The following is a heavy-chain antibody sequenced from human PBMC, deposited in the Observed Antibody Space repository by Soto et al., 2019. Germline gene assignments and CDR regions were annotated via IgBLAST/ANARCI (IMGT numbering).Heavy chain of an antibody. CDR3: ARFKGCSGGSCYSYFDY. J-gene: IGHJ4*02. CDR1: GFTFSSYA. Sequence: QVQLVGSGGGVVQPGRSLRLSCAASGFTFSSYAMHWVRQAPGKGLEWVAVISYDGSNKYYADSVKGRFTISRDNSKNTLYLQMNSLRAEDTAVYYCARFKGCSGGSCYSYFDYWGQGTLVTVSS. D-gene: IGHD2-15*01. CDR2: ISYDGSNK. V-gene: IGHV3-30-3*01.